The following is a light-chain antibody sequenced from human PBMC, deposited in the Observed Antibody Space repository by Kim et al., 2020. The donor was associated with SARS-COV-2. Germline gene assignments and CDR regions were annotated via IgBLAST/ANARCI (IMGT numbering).Light chain of an antibody. CDR3: QQRGSWPSRT. CDR1: QSVGMS. Sequence: FPPGEIAALPSVPMQSVGMSLAWYQQKPGRAPRLLIYDASITVIGLPARFSGSGSGTDFTLTISSLEPEDFAVYYCQQRGSWPSRTFGQGTKLEI. CDR2: DAS. V-gene: IGKV3-11*01. J-gene: IGKJ2*01.